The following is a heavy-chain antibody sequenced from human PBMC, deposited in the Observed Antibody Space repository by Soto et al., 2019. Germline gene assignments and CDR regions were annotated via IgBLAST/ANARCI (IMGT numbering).Heavy chain of an antibody. Sequence: PLETLSLTYAVYGVSFSGYYWSWIRQPPGKGLEWIGEINHSGSTNYNPSLKSRVTISVDTSKNQFSLKLSSVTAADTAVYYCARVKGSWYGPYYYYYGMDVWGQGTTVTVSS. V-gene: IGHV4-34*01. CDR3: ARVKGSWYGPYYYYYGMDV. CDR1: GVSFSGYY. CDR2: INHSGST. J-gene: IGHJ6*02. D-gene: IGHD6-13*01.